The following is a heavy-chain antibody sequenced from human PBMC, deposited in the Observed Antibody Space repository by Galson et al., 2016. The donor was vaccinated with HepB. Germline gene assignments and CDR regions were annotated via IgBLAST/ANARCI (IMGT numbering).Heavy chain of an antibody. V-gene: IGHV3-11*06. J-gene: IGHJ4*02. D-gene: IGHD7-27*01. CDR3: ATGADYSDY. CDR2: ISSRSDYT. CDR1: GFTFTDYY. Sequence: SLRLSCAASGFTFTDYYMSWIRQAPGKGLEWISYISSRSDYTYYAGSVKGRFTISRDNAKNSLYLQMNSLRAEDTAVYYCATGADYSDYWGQGTLVTVSS.